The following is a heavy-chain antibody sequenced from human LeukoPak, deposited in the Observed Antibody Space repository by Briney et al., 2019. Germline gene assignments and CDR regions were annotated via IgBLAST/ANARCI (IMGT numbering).Heavy chain of an antibody. Sequence: GGSLRLSCAASGFTFSRYWMHWVRQAPGKGLVWVSRINGDGSTTSYADSVKGGFTISRDNSMNTLYLRMNSLRPEDTAVYFCARDLLPGAPDYFDYWGQGTLVTVSS. CDR1: GFTFSRYW. J-gene: IGHJ4*02. CDR2: INGDGSTT. V-gene: IGHV3-74*01. D-gene: IGHD2-2*01. CDR3: ARDLLPGAPDYFDY.